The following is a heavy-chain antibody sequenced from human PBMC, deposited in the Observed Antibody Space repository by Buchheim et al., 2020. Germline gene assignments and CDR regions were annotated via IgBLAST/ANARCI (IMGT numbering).Heavy chain of an antibody. CDR1: GFTFSSYG. D-gene: IGHD4-17*01. CDR2: IWYDGSTK. J-gene: IGHJ6*02. V-gene: IGHV3-33*01. CDR3: ARDPGYGDYYYGMDV. Sequence: QVQLVESGGGVVQPGRSLRLSCAASGFTFSSYGMHWVRQAPGKGLEWVAVIWYDGSTKYYADSVKGRFTISRDNSKNTLYLQRNSVRAEDTAVYYCARDPGYGDYYYGMDVWGQGTT.